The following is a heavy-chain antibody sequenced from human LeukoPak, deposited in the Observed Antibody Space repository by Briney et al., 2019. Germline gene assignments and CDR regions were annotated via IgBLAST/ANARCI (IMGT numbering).Heavy chain of an antibody. J-gene: IGHJ6*03. V-gene: IGHV4-39*01. Sequence: SETLSLTCTVSGGSISSSSYYWGWIRQPPGKGLEWIGSIYYSGSTYYNPSLKSRVTISVDTSKNQFSLKLSSVTAADTAMYYCARAYYYYYMDVWGKGTTVTVYS. CDR2: IYYSGST. CDR3: ARAYYYYYMDV. CDR1: GGSISSSSYY.